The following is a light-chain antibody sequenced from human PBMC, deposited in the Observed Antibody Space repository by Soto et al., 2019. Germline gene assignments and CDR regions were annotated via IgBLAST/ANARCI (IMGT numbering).Light chain of an antibody. V-gene: IGKV1-5*01. Sequence: DIQMTQSPSTLSAFVGDRVTITCRASQSIGRWLAWYQQKPGKAPKLLIYDASSLESGVPSRFSGSGSGTEFTLTISSLQPGDFATYYCQQANSFPLTFGGGTKVDIK. CDR3: QQANSFPLT. J-gene: IGKJ4*01. CDR2: DAS. CDR1: QSIGRW.